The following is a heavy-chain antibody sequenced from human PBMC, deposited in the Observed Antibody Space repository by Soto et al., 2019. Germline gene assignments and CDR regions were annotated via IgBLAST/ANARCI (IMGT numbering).Heavy chain of an antibody. CDR3: TTWPREKSCTSVSCYGDGAY. D-gene: IGHD2-2*01. J-gene: IGHJ4*02. CDR1: GFTFNSAW. V-gene: IGHV3-15*02. CDR2: IKSWTDGGRV. Sequence: EVPLVESGGALVKPGESLTLSCAASGFTFNSAWMTWVRQAPGKGLEWVGRIKSWTDGGRVDTAAPVKGRFTISRNDSKNTFYLHTNSLNSEDAADYYCTTWPREKSCTSVSCYGDGAYWGQGTLVTVSS.